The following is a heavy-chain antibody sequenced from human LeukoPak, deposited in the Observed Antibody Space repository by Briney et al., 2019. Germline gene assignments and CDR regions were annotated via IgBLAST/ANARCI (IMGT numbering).Heavy chain of an antibody. CDR2: ITSSSYI. CDR1: GFTFSSYS. CDR3: ARDPLRGCSSTSCSGY. Sequence: GGSLRLSCAASGFTFSSYSMNWVRQAPGKGLEWVSSITSSSYIYYADSVKGRFTISRDNAKNSLYLQMNSLRAEDTAVYYCARDPLRGCSSTSCSGYWGQGTLVTVSS. J-gene: IGHJ4*02. D-gene: IGHD2-2*01. V-gene: IGHV3-21*01.